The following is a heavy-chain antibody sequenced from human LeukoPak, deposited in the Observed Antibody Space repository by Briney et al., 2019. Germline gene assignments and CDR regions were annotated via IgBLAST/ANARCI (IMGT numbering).Heavy chain of an antibody. CDR1: GGTFSSYA. J-gene: IGHJ6*02. Sequence: ASVKVSCKASGGTFSSYAISWVRQAPGQGLEWMGRIIPILGIANYAQKFQGRVTITADKSTSTAYMELSSLRSEGTAVYYCARGRDTAMAYLGPDYYGMDVWGQGTTVTVSS. D-gene: IGHD5-18*01. CDR2: IIPILGIA. CDR3: ARGRDTAMAYLGPDYYGMDV. V-gene: IGHV1-69*04.